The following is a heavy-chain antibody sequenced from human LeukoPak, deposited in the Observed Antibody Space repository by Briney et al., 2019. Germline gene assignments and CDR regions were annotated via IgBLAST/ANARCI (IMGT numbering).Heavy chain of an antibody. CDR3: AAVGTGDQFDY. V-gene: IGHV3-9*03. Sequence: GGSLRLSCAASGFTFDAYAMHWVRQAPGKGLEWVSGISWNSAGIGYADSVKGRFTISRDNAKNSLYLQMNSLRAEDMALYYCAAVGTGDQFDYWGQGTLVIVSS. J-gene: IGHJ4*02. CDR2: ISWNSAGI. D-gene: IGHD7-27*01. CDR1: GFTFDAYA.